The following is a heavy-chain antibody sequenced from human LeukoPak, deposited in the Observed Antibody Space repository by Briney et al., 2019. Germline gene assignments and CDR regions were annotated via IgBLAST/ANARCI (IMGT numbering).Heavy chain of an antibody. V-gene: IGHV1-2*02. D-gene: IGHD4-17*01. Sequence: ASVKVSCKASGYTFTDYYMHWVRQAPGQGLEWVGSFNPYSGASKYAQKLRGRVTMTGDTSIGTAYLQLGRVIGDDTAVYYCAKNGDYGYAMDVWGQGTTVTVSS. CDR2: FNPYSGAS. CDR3: AKNGDYGYAMDV. J-gene: IGHJ6*02. CDR1: GYTFTDYY.